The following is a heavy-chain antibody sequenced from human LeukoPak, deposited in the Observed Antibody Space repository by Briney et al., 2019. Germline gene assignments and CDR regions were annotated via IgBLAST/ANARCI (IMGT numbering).Heavy chain of an antibody. J-gene: IGHJ4*02. CDR2: VYYSGST. CDR3: ARLFHPALSGNYPFDY. CDR1: GGSINSYY. V-gene: IGHV4-59*01. Sequence: SETLSLTCTVSGGSINSYYWSWIRQPPGKGLEWTAYVYYSGSTSYNPSLKSRVTISVDTSKNQFSLKLNSVTAADTAMYYCARLFHPALSGNYPFDYWGQGTLVTVSS. D-gene: IGHD1-26*01.